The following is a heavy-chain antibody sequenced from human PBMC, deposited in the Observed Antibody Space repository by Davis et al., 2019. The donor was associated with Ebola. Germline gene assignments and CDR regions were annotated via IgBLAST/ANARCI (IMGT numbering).Heavy chain of an antibody. V-gene: IGHV4-59*12. D-gene: IGHD3-22*01. CDR2: IYYSGTT. CDR3: ARGDSYYDPSGYYAGPEAPDH. Sequence: SETLSLTCTVSGGSFSTYYWSWVRQPPGKGLEWVGYIYYSGTTHYNPSLRGRVTISVDTSKNQFSLKLSPVTAADTAVYYCARGDSYYDPSGYYAGPEAPDHWGQGTLVSVSS. CDR1: GGSFSTYY. J-gene: IGHJ4*02.